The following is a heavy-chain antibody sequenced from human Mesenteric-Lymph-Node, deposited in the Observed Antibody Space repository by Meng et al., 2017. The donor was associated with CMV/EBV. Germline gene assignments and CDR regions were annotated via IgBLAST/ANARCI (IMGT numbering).Heavy chain of an antibody. Sequence: SETLSLTCTVSRGSISSSDSYWVWIRQPPGKGLEWIGSISYSGSTYYRSSLKSRVTISVDTSKNQFSLKLTSVTAADTAVYYCAREDRLHQILYLDYWGQGTLVTVSS. D-gene: IGHD2-21*01. CDR2: ISYSGST. V-gene: IGHV4-39*01. CDR3: AREDRLHQILYLDY. CDR1: RGSISSSDSY. J-gene: IGHJ4*02.